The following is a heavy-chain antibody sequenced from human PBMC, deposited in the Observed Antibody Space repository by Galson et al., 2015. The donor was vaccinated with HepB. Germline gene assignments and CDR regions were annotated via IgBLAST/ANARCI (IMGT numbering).Heavy chain of an antibody. Sequence: SLRLSCAASGFTLRTYNMNWVRQAPGKGLEWVSFLDTGNTFVKYAESVKGRFTISRDDAKNSLSLQMSSLRAEDTAIYYCTRDLSKSRRAYDIWGQGTLVTVSS. CDR2: LDTGNTFV. V-gene: IGHV3-21*01. J-gene: IGHJ3*02. D-gene: IGHD4-11*01. CDR1: GFTLRTYN. CDR3: TRDLSKSRRAYDI.